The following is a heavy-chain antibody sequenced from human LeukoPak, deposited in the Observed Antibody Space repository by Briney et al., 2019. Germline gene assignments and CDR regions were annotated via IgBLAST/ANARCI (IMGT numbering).Heavy chain of an antibody. D-gene: IGHD2-2*01. J-gene: IGHJ6*03. V-gene: IGHV3-21*01. Sequence: GGSLLLSCAASGFTFSSYSMNWVRRAPGKGLEGVSSISSSSYIYYADSVKGRFTISRDNARNSLYLQMNSLRAEDTAVFYCARERIGYCSRTSCYLERYYYYMDVWGKGTTVTVSS. CDR2: ISSSSYI. CDR1: GFTFSSYS. CDR3: ARERIGYCSRTSCYLERYYYYMDV.